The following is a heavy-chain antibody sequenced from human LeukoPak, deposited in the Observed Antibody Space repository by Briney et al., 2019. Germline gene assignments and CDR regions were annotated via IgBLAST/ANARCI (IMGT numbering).Heavy chain of an antibody. Sequence: GGSLRLSCAASGFTFSTYAMNWVRQSPGKGLEWVSSISGSDGSTYYADSVKGRFTISRDNSTNTLYLQVNSLGAEDTAIYYCAKGASGNYYIYFDYWGQGTLVTVSS. D-gene: IGHD1-26*01. CDR1: GFTFSTYA. CDR3: AKGASGNYYIYFDY. V-gene: IGHV3-23*01. CDR2: ISGSDGST. J-gene: IGHJ4*02.